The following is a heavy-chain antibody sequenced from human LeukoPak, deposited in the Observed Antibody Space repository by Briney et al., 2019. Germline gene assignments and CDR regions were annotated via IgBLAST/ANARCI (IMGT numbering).Heavy chain of an antibody. V-gene: IGHV4-39*01. Sequence: PSETLSLTCSVSGGPISSSNYYWGWIRQPPGKGLEWIGSIYYSGSTHYNPSLKSRVTISVDTSKNQFSLKLSSVTAADTAVYHCARNSSDPYSSSAKRYNWFDPWGQGTLVTVSS. J-gene: IGHJ5*02. CDR1: GGPISSSNYY. D-gene: IGHD6-13*01. CDR2: IYYSGST. CDR3: ARNSSDPYSSSAKRYNWFDP.